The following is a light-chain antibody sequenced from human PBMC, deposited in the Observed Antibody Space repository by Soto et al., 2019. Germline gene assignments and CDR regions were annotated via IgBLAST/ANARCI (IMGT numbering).Light chain of an antibody. Sequence: EIVLTQSPASLSLSPGERATLSCRASQSVSSHLAGFQQRPGQAPRPLIYGASNRATGIPARFGGSGSGTNFPLPISSLEPDDFAGYYCQQRSNWPPVLPFGGGAKVEIK. CDR1: QSVSSH. CDR3: QQRSNWPPVLP. J-gene: IGKJ4*01. CDR2: GAS. V-gene: IGKV3-11*01.